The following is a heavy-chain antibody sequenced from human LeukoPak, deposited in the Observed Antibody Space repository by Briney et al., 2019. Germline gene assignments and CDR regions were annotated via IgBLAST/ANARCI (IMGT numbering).Heavy chain of an antibody. CDR2: ISYDGSNK. D-gene: IGHD3-22*01. CDR1: GFTFSSYG. CDR3: AEAQWFLKGCFDH. J-gene: IGHJ5*02. Sequence: GGSLRLSRADTGFTFSSYGSHWVRQAPGKGLEWVAVISYDGSNKYYADSVKGRFTISRDNSKNTLYLQMSSLRAEDTAVYYCAEAQWFLKGCFDHWGQGTLVTVSS. V-gene: IGHV3-30*18.